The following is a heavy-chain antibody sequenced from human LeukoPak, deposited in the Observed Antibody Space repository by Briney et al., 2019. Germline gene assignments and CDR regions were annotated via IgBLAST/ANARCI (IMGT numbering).Heavy chain of an antibody. CDR1: GFTFSSYG. J-gene: IGHJ4*02. V-gene: IGHV3-30*18. CDR2: ISYDGSNK. D-gene: IGHD1-26*01. CDR3: AKGVVGAHPLDY. Sequence: GGSLRLSCAASGFTFSSYGMHWVRQAPGKGLEWVAVISYDGSNKYYADSVKGRFTISRDNSKNTLYLRMNSLRAEDTAVYYCAKGVVGAHPLDYWGQGTLVTVSS.